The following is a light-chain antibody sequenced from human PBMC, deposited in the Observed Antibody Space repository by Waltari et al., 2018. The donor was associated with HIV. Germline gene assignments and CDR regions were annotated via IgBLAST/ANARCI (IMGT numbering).Light chain of an antibody. J-gene: IGKJ1*01. CDR1: RTINSW. CDR3: QQYNAYRT. CDR2: KAS. V-gene: IGKV1-5*03. Sequence: DIQMTQSPSTLSASVGDRVTITCRASRTINSWLAWYQQKPGRAPKLLIYKASILESGVPSRFSGSGSETEFTLTINNLQPDDFATYYCQQYNAYRTFGQGTKVEIK.